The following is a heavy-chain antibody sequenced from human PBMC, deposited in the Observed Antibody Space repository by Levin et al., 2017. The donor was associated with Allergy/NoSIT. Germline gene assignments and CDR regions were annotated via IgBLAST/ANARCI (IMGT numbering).Heavy chain of an antibody. V-gene: IGHV4-34*01. CDR3: ARLRAMTTVVTGHIDY. J-gene: IGHJ4*02. D-gene: IGHD4-23*01. Sequence: SETLSLTCAVYGGSFSGYYWSWIRQPPGKGLEWIGEINHSGSTNYNPSLKSRVTISVDTSKNQFSLKLSSVTAADTAVYYCARLRAMTTVVTGHIDYWGQGTLVTVSS. CDR1: GGSFSGYY. CDR2: INHSGST.